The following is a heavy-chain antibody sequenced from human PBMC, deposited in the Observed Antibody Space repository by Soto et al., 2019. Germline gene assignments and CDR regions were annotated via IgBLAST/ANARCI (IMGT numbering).Heavy chain of an antibody. Sequence: SEALSGTCNVSGGSISRSSYYWGWIRQPPGKGLEWIGSMYYSGSTYYNPSLKSRVTISIDTPKNQLSLKLTSVTAADTAVYYCSRRAPEGFDPWGKGTLVTVSS. CDR2: MYYSGST. V-gene: IGHV4-39*01. J-gene: IGHJ5*02. CDR3: SRRAPEGFDP. CDR1: GGSISRSSYY.